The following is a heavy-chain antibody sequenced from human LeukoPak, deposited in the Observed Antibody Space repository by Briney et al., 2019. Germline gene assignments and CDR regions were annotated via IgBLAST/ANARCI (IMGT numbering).Heavy chain of an antibody. CDR3: ARDYTATGAMDV. Sequence: GGSLRLSCAASGFTFSSYAMSWVRQAPGKGLQWLANIKQDGTVQHYVDSVEGRFTISRDNAKNSLFLQMNSLRAEDTALYYCARDYTATGAMDVWGQGTTVTVS. CDR1: GFTFSSYA. J-gene: IGHJ6*02. CDR2: IKQDGTVQ. D-gene: IGHD2-21*02. V-gene: IGHV3-7*01.